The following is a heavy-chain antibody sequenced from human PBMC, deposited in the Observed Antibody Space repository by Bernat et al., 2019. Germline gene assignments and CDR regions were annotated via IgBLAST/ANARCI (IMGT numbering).Heavy chain of an antibody. V-gene: IGHV3-74*01. CDR3: ASGFCGTSNCYSLVMDV. J-gene: IGHJ6*02. Sequence: EVQLVESGGGLVQPGGSLRLSCEASGFTFSNYWMHWVRQAPRKGLVWVSRINTDGSSTNYADCVKGLFTISRDNAKNTVYLQMNGLSTEDTGVYYCASGFCGTSNCYSLVMDVWGQGTTVTVSS. CDR1: GFTFSNYW. D-gene: IGHD2-2*01. CDR2: INTDGSST.